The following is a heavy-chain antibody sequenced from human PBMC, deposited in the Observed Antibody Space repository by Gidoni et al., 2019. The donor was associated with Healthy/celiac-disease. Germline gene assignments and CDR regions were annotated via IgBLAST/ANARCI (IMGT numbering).Heavy chain of an antibody. V-gene: IGHV1-2*02. CDR3: ARENHHTVLLGRRQYYYDGLDV. Sequence: HVQLVQFGAEVKKPGASVKVSCKASGYTFSDYYIHWVRQAPRQGLDWMGWINPNSGDTNYAQRFQGRVTMTRDTSITTAYMELSSLRSDDTTVYYCARENHHTVLLGRRQYYYDGLDVWGPGTTVTVSS. J-gene: IGHJ6*02. D-gene: IGHD2-8*02. CDR1: GYTFSDYY. CDR2: INPNSGDT.